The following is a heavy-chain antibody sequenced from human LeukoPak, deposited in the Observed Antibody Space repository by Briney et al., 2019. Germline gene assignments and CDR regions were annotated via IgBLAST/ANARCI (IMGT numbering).Heavy chain of an antibody. Sequence: PGRSLRLSCAASGFTFSSYAMHWVRQAPGKGLEWVAVISYDGSNKYYADSVKGRFTISRDNSKNTLYLQMNSLRAEDTAVYYCARDIVVVPAMRYYYYGMDVWGQGTTVTVSS. V-gene: IGHV3-30*04. J-gene: IGHJ6*02. CDR2: ISYDGSNK. D-gene: IGHD2-2*01. CDR1: GFTFSSYA. CDR3: ARDIVVVPAMRYYYYGMDV.